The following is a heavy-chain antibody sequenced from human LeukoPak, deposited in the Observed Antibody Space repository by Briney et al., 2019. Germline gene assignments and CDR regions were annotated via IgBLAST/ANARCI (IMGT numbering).Heavy chain of an antibody. J-gene: IGHJ3*02. V-gene: IGHV3-33*01. CDR2: IWYDGSNE. D-gene: IGHD2-15*01. CDR1: GFTFSNYA. Sequence: GGSLRLSCAASGFTFSNYAMHWVRQAPDKGLEWVAVIWYDGSNEYYANSVEGRFTISRDNSKNTLYLQMNSLRAEDTAVYYCAREADCSGGNCYRGAFDIWGQGTMITVSS. CDR3: AREADCSGGNCYRGAFDI.